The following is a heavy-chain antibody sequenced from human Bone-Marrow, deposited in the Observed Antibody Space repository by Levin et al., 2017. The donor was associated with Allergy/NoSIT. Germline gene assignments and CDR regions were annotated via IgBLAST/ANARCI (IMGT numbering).Heavy chain of an antibody. V-gene: IGHV5-51*01. Sequence: GASVKVSCQASGYKFTNYYIYWVRHMPGKALEWMGIIYPGDADTRYSPSFQGQVTISADNSISTAYLQWSSLKASDTAIYYCARMQRDYYYMDVWGKGTTVTVSS. J-gene: IGHJ6*03. CDR3: ARMQRDYYYMDV. CDR2: IYPGDADT. CDR1: GYKFTNYY.